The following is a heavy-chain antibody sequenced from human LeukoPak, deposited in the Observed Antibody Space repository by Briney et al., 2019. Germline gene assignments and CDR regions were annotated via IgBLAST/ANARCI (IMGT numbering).Heavy chain of an antibody. Sequence: GGSLRLSCAASGFTFNTYAIYWVRQAPGKGLEWVSGICGSGGCTYYADSVKGRFTISRDNSKNTVYLQMNSLTVDDMAVYYCAKTTVGYSSGRFPGWPADCWGQGTLVTVSS. J-gene: IGHJ4*02. D-gene: IGHD6-19*01. CDR3: AKTTVGYSSGRFPGWPADC. V-gene: IGHV3-23*01. CDR1: GFTFNTYA. CDR2: ICGSGGCT.